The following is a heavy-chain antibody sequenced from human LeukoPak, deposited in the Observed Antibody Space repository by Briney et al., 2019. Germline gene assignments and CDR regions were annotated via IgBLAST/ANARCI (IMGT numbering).Heavy chain of an antibody. Sequence: SETLSLTCTVSGCSVSSGSYYWSWLRQPPGMGLEWIVYIYYSGRTNSNPSLKIRVTISVDTSKNQFSLKLSSVTAADTAVYYCARDPRIAAAGTFWFDPWGQGTLVTVSS. D-gene: IGHD6-13*01. CDR2: IYYSGRT. V-gene: IGHV4-61*01. CDR1: GCSVSSGSYY. CDR3: ARDPRIAAAGTFWFDP. J-gene: IGHJ5*02.